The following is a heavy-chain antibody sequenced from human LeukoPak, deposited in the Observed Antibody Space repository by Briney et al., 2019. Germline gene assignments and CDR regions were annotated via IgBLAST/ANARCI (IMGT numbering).Heavy chain of an antibody. D-gene: IGHD6-19*01. CDR1: GYTFTSYA. CDR2: INAGNGNT. CDR3: ARDRIAVASIPFDY. Sequence: GASVKVSCKASGYTFTSYAMRWVREAPGQRLEWMGWINAGNGNTKYSQKFQGRVTITRDTSASTAYMELSSLRSEDTAVYYCARDRIAVASIPFDYWGQGTLVTVSS. V-gene: IGHV1-3*01. J-gene: IGHJ4*02.